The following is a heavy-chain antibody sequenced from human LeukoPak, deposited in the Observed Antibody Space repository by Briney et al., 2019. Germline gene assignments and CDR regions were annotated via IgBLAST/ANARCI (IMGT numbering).Heavy chain of an antibody. CDR2: LSRSSSYI. V-gene: IGHV3-21*04. J-gene: IGHJ3*02. Sequence: PGGSLRLSCAASGFTFSSYTMHWVRQAPGKGLEWVSSLSRSSSYIYYADSVKGRFTISRDNAKNSLYLQMNSLRAEDTALYYCARVRSLWFGEAFDIWGQGTMVTVSS. CDR1: GFTFSSYT. D-gene: IGHD3-10*01. CDR3: ARVRSLWFGEAFDI.